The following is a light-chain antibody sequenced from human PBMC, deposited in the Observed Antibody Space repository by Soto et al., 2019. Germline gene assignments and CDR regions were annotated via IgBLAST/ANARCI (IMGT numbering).Light chain of an antibody. V-gene: IGKV4-1*01. J-gene: IGKJ2*01. CDR2: WAS. CDR3: QQYYSTLV. CDR1: QSVLYSSNNKNY. Sequence: DIQMTQSPDSLAVSLGERATINCKSSQSVLYSSNNKNYLAWYQQKPGQPPKLLIYWASTRESGVPDRFSGSGSGTDFTLTISSLQAEDVAVYYCQQYYSTLVFGQGTKLEIK.